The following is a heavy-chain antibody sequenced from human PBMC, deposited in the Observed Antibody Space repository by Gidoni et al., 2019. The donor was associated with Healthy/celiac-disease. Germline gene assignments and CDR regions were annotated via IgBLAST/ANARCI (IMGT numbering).Heavy chain of an antibody. CDR3: AKRLNWNDGVGAFDI. CDR1: GFPFSSYA. CDR2: ISGSGGST. J-gene: IGHJ3*02. D-gene: IGHD1-1*01. Sequence: EVQLLESGGGLVQPGGSLILSCAASGFPFSSYAMSWVRQAPGKGLEWVSAISGSGGSTYYADSVKGRFTISRDNSKNTLYLQMNSLRAEDTAVYYCAKRLNWNDGVGAFDIWGQGTMVTVSS. V-gene: IGHV3-23*01.